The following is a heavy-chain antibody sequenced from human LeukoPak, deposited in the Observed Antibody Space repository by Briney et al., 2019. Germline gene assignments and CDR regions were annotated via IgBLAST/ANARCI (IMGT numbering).Heavy chain of an antibody. CDR2: IYYSGTT. V-gene: IGHV4-39*01. J-gene: IGHJ4*02. CDR3: SRQRNGGSGWYSLSFDY. D-gene: IGHD6-19*01. Sequence: SETLSLTCTVSGGSISSSSYYWGWIRRPPGKGLEWIGTIYYSGTTYYNPSLKSRVTISVDTSKDQLSLKLSSMTAADTAIYYCSRQRNGGSGWYSLSFDYWGQGTLVTASS. CDR1: GGSISSSSYY.